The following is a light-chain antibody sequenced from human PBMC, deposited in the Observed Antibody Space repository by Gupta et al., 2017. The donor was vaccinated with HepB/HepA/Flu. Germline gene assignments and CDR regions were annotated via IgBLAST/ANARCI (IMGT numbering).Light chain of an antibody. CDR3: SSYAGSNNLV. CDR2: EVN. Sequence: SALTQPPSASGSPGQSVTISSTGTSSDVGAYNYVTWYQQHPGKAPKLMIYEVNKRPSGVPDRFSGSKSGNTASLTVSGLQAEDEADYYCSSYAGSNNLVFGGGTKLTVL. J-gene: IGLJ2*01. V-gene: IGLV2-8*01. CDR1: SSDVGAYNY.